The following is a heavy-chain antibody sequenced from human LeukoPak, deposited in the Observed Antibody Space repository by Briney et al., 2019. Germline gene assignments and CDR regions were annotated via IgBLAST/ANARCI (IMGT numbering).Heavy chain of an antibody. J-gene: IGHJ3*02. CDR3: AREERLIAAAGTYAGAFDI. V-gene: IGHV1-69*06. Sequence: ASVKVSCKACGGTFSSYAISWVRQAPGQGLEWMGGIIPIFGTANYAQKFQGRVTITADKSTSTAYMELSSLRSEDTAVYYCAREERLIAAAGTYAGAFDIWGQGTMVTVSS. CDR2: IIPIFGTA. CDR1: GGTFSSYA. D-gene: IGHD6-13*01.